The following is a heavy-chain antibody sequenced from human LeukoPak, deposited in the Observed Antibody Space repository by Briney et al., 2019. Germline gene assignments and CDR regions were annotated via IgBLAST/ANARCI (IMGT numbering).Heavy chain of an antibody. CDR3: ARHYCSSTSCYTLGWFDP. CDR1: GYSISSGYY. CDR2: IYHSGST. D-gene: IGHD2-2*02. V-gene: IGHV4-38-2*01. Sequence: SETLSLTCAVSGYSISSGYYWGWIRQPPGKGLEWIGSIYHSGSTYYNPSLKSRVTISVDTSKNQSSLKLSSATAADTAVYYCARHYCSSTSCYTLGWFDPWGQGTLVTVSS. J-gene: IGHJ5*02.